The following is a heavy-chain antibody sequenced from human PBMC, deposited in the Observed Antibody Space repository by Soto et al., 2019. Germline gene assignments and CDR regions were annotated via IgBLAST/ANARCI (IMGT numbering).Heavy chain of an antibody. V-gene: IGHV2-70*01. D-gene: IGHD1-26*01. Sequence: SGPTLVNPTQTLTLTCTFSGFSLSTSAMCVSWIRQPPGKALEWLALIDWDDDKYYSTFLKTRLTISKDTSRNQVVLTMTKMDPVDTATYFCARTRLSGGRYTFFDYCGQGALVTVSS. CDR3: ARTRLSGGRYTFFDY. CDR1: GFSLSTSAMC. CDR2: IDWDDDK. J-gene: IGHJ4*02.